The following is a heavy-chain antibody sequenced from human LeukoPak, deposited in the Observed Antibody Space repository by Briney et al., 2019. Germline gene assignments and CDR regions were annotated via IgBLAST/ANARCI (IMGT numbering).Heavy chain of an antibody. D-gene: IGHD1-26*01. Sequence: GGSLRLSCAVSGFTFSSYWMHWVRQAPGKGLVWVSRIDRDGSRINYADSVKGRFTISRDNGKNTLFLQMNSLRAEDTAAYYCARLHSAIYYGDAFDIWGQGTMVTVSS. CDR2: IDRDGSRI. CDR1: GFTFSSYW. CDR3: ARLHSAIYYGDAFDI. V-gene: IGHV3-74*01. J-gene: IGHJ3*02.